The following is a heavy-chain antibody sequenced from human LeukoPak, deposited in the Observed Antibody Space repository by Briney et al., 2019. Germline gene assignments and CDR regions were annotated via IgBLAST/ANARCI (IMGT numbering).Heavy chain of an antibody. V-gene: IGHV1-2*06. D-gene: IGHD3-22*01. CDR2: INPNSGGT. J-gene: IGHJ4*02. CDR1: GYTFTGYY. CDR3: ARAKSSGSSGYYYDWDFDS. Sequence: ASVKVSCKASGYTFTGYYMHWVRQAPGQGLEWMGRINPNSGGTNYAQKFQGRVTMTRDTSISTAYMELSRLRSDDTAVYYCARAKSSGSSGYYYDWDFDSWGQGTLVTVSS.